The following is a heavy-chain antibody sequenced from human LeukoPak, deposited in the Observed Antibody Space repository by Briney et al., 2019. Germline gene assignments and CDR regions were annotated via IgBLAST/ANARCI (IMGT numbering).Heavy chain of an antibody. CDR1: GGSISSSY. D-gene: IGHD4-23*01. J-gene: IGHJ4*02. CDR3: ARQAGGTSGPFAY. Sequence: PSETLSLTCTVSGGSISSSYCSWIRQPPGKGLEWIGYIYHSESTNYNPSLKSRVTISVDTSKNQFSLKLSSVTAADTAVYYCARQAGGTSGPFAYWGQGTLVTVPS. V-gene: IGHV4-59*08. CDR2: IYHSEST.